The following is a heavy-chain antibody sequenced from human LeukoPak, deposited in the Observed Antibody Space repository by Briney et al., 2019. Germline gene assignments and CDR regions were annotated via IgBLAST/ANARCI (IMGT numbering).Heavy chain of an antibody. CDR1: GGSINSYY. D-gene: IGHD4-17*01. J-gene: IGHJ4*02. CDR3: ARVSYGLLSYFFDY. V-gene: IGHV4-59*01. CDR2: IYYTGST. Sequence: SETLSLTCTVSGGSINSYYWSWIRQPPGKGLEWLGNIYYTGSTNYNPSLKSRITISIDTSKNQFPLKLSSVTAADTAVYYCARVSYGLLSYFFDYWGQGTLLTVSS.